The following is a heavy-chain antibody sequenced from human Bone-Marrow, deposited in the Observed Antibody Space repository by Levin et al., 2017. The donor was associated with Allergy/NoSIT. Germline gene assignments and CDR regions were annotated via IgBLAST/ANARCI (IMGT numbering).Heavy chain of an antibody. D-gene: IGHD6-13*01. J-gene: IGHJ4*02. V-gene: IGHV3-9*01. CDR3: AKDINSSSWTTNFDY. CDR1: GFTFDDYA. Sequence: GESLRLSCAASGFTFDDYAMHWVRQAPGKGLEWVSGISWNSGSIGYADSVKGRFTISRDNAKNSLYLQMNSLRAEDTALYYCAKDINSSSWTTNFDYWGQGTLVTVSS. CDR2: ISWNSGSI.